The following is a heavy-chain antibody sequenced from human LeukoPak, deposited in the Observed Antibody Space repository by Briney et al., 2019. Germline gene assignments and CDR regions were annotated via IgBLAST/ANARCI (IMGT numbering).Heavy chain of an antibody. V-gene: IGHV1-18*01. Sequence: ASVKVSCKASGYTFTSYAISWVRQAPGQGPEWMGWISVYNGNTNYAQKLKGRVTITTDTSTSTAYMELRSLRSDDTAVYYCARDPAYYYDSSGYGAFDPWGQGTLVTVSS. CDR1: GYTFTSYA. CDR2: ISVYNGNT. D-gene: IGHD3-22*01. J-gene: IGHJ5*02. CDR3: ARDPAYYYDSSGYGAFDP.